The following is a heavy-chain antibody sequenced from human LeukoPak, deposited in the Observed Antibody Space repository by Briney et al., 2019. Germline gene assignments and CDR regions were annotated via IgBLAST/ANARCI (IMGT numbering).Heavy chain of an antibody. D-gene: IGHD6-19*01. Sequence: PSETLSLTCTVSGGSISSYYWSWIRQSPGKGLEWIGNIYYSGSTNYNPSLKSRVTISVDTSKNQFSLKLSSVTAADTAVFYCATSGWYLLPGIYWGQGTLVTVSS. CDR1: GGSISSYY. CDR3: ATSGWYLLPGIY. V-gene: IGHV4-59*08. J-gene: IGHJ4*02. CDR2: IYYSGST.